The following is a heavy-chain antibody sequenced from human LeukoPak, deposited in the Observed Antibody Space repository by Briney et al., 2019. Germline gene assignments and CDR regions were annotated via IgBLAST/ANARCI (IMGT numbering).Heavy chain of an antibody. J-gene: IGHJ2*01. CDR2: INHNGGT. Sequence: PSETLSLTCAVYGGSFSGYFWSWIRQPPGKGLEWIGDINHNGGTNYNPSLKSRVTISVDTSKNQFSLKLSSVTAADTAVYYCARVSSSWYQDWYFDLWGRGTLVTVSS. D-gene: IGHD6-13*01. CDR3: ARVSSSWYQDWYFDL. CDR1: GGSFSGYF. V-gene: IGHV4-34*01.